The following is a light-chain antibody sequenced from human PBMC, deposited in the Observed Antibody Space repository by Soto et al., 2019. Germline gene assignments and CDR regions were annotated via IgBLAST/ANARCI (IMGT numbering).Light chain of an antibody. CDR3: QQYNSYSPPT. J-gene: IGKJ1*01. CDR2: DAS. Sequence: DIQMTQSPSTLSASVGDRVTITCRASQSISSWLAWYQQKPGKAPKLLIYDASSLESGVPSRFSGSGSVTGIALTVSRLQPDEFATYYCQQYNSYSPPTFGQGTKVEIK. V-gene: IGKV1-5*01. CDR1: QSISSW.